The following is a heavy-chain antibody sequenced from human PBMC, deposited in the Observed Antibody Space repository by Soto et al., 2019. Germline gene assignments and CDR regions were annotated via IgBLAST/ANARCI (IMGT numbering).Heavy chain of an antibody. CDR2: IFYTGTT. Sequence: SETLSLTCTVSGGSIRNGDYYWGWIRQPPGKGLEWVGGIFYTGTTYYNPSLKDRLSISVDTSKNSFSLNLTSVTAADTAVYFCARLVVVAPVANVWGQGALVTVS. J-gene: IGHJ4*02. CDR1: GGSIRNGDYY. V-gene: IGHV4-39*01. D-gene: IGHD2-21*01. CDR3: ARLVVVAPVANV.